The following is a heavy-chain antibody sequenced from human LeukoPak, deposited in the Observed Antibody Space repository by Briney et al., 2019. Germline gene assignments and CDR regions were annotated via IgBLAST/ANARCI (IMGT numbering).Heavy chain of an antibody. V-gene: IGHV3-30*18. J-gene: IGHJ6*02. CDR1: GFTFSSCG. CDR3: AKDIIRLGELSPRGYYYYGMDV. Sequence: GRSLRLSCAASGFTFSSCGMHWVRQAPGKGLEWVAVISYDGSNKYYADSVKGRFTISRDNSKNTLYLQMNSLRAEDTAVYYCAKDIIRLGELSPRGYYYYGMDVWGQGTTVTVAS. CDR2: ISYDGSNK. D-gene: IGHD3-16*02.